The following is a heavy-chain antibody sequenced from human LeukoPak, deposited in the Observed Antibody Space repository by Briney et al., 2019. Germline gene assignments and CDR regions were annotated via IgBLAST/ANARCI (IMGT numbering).Heavy chain of an antibody. V-gene: IGHV3-11*06. J-gene: IGHJ5*02. D-gene: IGHD3-10*01. CDR2: ISSSSSSYT. CDR1: GFTFSDYY. CDR3: ARDARTMVRGMALVRNWFDP. Sequence: PGGSLRLSCAASGFTFSDYYMSRIRQAPGKGLEWVSYISSSSSSYTNYADSVKGRFTISRDNAKNSLYLQMNSLRAEDTAVYYCARDARTMVRGMALVRNWFDPWGQGTLVTVSS.